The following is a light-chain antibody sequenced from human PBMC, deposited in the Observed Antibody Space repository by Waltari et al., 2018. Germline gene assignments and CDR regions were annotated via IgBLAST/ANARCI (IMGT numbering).Light chain of an antibody. V-gene: IGLV1-44*01. Sequence: QSVLTQPPSASGTPGQRVTMSCSGSASNIGNNLVNWYQQLPGKAPKLVIYRSDQRPSGVPDRFSSSKSVTSASLAISGLQSEDEAEYYCAACDDSLGGRWVFGGGTKVTVL. CDR1: ASNIGNNL. CDR2: RSD. CDR3: AACDDSLGGRWV. J-gene: IGLJ3*02.